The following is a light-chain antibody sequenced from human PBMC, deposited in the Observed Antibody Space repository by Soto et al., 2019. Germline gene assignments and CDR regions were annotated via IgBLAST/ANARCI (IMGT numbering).Light chain of an antibody. V-gene: IGLV2-14*01. CDR1: SSDVGGYNY. CDR3: SSYTSSNTYV. J-gene: IGLJ1*01. Sequence: QSVLTQPASVSGSPGQSITVSCTGTSSDVGGYNYVSWYQQHPGKVPQLMIYDVSNRPSGVSNRFSGSTSGNTASLTISGLQAEDEADYYCSSYTSSNTYVFGTGTKVTVL. CDR2: DVS.